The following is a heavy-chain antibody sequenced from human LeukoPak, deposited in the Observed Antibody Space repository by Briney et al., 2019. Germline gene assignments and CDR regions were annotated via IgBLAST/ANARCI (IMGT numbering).Heavy chain of an antibody. CDR1: GGTFSSYA. CDR2: IIPIFGTA. J-gene: IGHJ6*03. CDR3: ARDVPIGNKRYYYYYMDV. V-gene: IGHV1-69*13. D-gene: IGHD4-23*01. Sequence: ASVKVSCKASGGTFSSYAISWVRQAPGQGLEWMGGIIPIFGTANYAQKFQGRVTITEDDSTSTAYMELSSLRSEDTAVYYCARDVPIGNKRYYYYYMDVWGKGTTVTVSS.